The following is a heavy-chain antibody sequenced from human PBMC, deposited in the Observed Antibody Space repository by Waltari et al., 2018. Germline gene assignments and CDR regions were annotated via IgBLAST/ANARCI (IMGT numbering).Heavy chain of an antibody. D-gene: IGHD6-13*01. CDR3: ARGSSWYYFDY. V-gene: IGHV3-21*01. CDR1: GFTFSSYS. Sequence: EVQLVESGGGLVKPGGSLRLSCAASGFTFSSYSMNWVRQAPGKGLEWVSSISSSSSYIYYADSVKGRFTIARDNAKNSLYLQMNSLRAEDTAVYYCARGSSWYYFDYWGQGTLVTVSS. J-gene: IGHJ4*02. CDR2: ISSSSSYI.